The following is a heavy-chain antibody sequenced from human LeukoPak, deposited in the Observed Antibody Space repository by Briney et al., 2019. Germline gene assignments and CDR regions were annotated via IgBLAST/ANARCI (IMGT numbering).Heavy chain of an antibody. J-gene: IGHJ4*02. CDR3: ARETYGDYRGPNDY. V-gene: IGHV3-48*02. Sequence: PGGSLRLSCAASGFTFSSYSMNWVRQAPGKGLEWVSYISSSSSSTIYYADSVEGRFTISRDNAKNSLYLQMNSLRDEDTAVYYCARETYGDYRGPNDYWDQGTLVTVSS. D-gene: IGHD4-17*01. CDR2: ISSSSSSTI. CDR1: GFTFSSYS.